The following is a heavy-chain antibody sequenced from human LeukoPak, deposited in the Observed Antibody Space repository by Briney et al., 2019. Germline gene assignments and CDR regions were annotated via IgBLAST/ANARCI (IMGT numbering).Heavy chain of an antibody. CDR1: GFTFSTYW. Sequence: PGGSLRLSCAASGFTFSTYWMNWVSQAPGKGLEWVSCISTSGSTTYYADSVKGRFTISRDNAKNSLFLQMNTLTVEDTAVYYCARGAMHVFDYWGQGTPVTVSS. D-gene: IGHD2-2*01. J-gene: IGHJ4*02. V-gene: IGHV3-48*04. CDR3: ARGAMHVFDY. CDR2: ISTSGSTT.